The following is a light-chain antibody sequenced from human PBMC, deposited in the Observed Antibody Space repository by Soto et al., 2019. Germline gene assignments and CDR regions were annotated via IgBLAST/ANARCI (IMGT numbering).Light chain of an antibody. CDR3: AAWDDSLSGYV. CDR2: GNI. Sequence: QSVLTQPPSVSGAPGQRVTISCTGSSSNIGAGYDVHWYQQRPGTAPKLLIFGNINRPSGVPDRFSGSKSGTSASLAISGLRSDDEADYYCAAWDDSLSGYVFGTGTKVTVL. V-gene: IGLV1-40*01. J-gene: IGLJ1*01. CDR1: SSNIGAGYD.